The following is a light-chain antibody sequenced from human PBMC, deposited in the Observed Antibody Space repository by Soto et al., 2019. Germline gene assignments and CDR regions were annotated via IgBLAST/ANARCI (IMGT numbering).Light chain of an antibody. V-gene: IGKV1-9*01. CDR3: QQLMSYPIT. Sequence: DIELTQSPSLLSASLGDRVTITCRASQGISSYLAWYQQKPRKAPEVLIFGASTLQSGVPSRFSGSGSGTEFTLTISSLQPEDFAPYYCQQLMSYPITFGQGTRLEIK. CDR2: GAS. J-gene: IGKJ5*01. CDR1: QGISSY.